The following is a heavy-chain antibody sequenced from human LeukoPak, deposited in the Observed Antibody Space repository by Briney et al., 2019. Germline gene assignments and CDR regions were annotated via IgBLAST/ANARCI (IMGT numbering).Heavy chain of an antibody. CDR2: ISSSSTYR. CDR3: ARDRGIPKSEFDP. V-gene: IGHV3-21*01. CDR1: GFTFGTYS. Sequence: PGGSLRLSCAASGFTFGTYSMNWVRQAPGKGLEWVSAISSSSTYRYYADSVKGRFTISRDNAKNSLYLQMNSLRAEDTAVYYCARDRGIPKSEFDPWGRGTLVTVSS. J-gene: IGHJ5*02. D-gene: IGHD3-10*01.